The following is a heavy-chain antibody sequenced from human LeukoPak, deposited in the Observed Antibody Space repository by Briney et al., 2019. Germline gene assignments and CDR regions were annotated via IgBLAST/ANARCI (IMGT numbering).Heavy chain of an antibody. D-gene: IGHD5-18*01. V-gene: IGHV4-39*01. CDR3: ARNFVDTAMVMNY. J-gene: IGHJ4*02. CDR2: IYYSGST. CDR1: GGSISSSSYY. Sequence: SETLSLTCTVSGGSISSSSYYWGWIRQPPGKGLEWIVSIYYSGSTYYNPSLKGRATISVDTSKNQFSLNLSSVTAADTAVYYCARNFVDTAMVMNYWGQGTLVTVSS.